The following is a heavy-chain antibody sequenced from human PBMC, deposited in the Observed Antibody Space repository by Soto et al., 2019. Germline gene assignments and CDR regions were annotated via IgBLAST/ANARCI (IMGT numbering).Heavy chain of an antibody. CDR2: LNSDGSST. CDR3: ARESLTSGFDP. V-gene: IGHV3-74*01. CDR1: GFTFSSYW. Sequence: EVQLVESGGGLVQPGGSLRLSCAASGFTFSSYWMHWVRQAPGKGLVWVSRLNSDGSSTSYADSVKGRFTLSRDNAKNTLYLQMNSPSAEDTAVYYCARESLTSGFDPWGQGTLVTVSS. D-gene: IGHD3-16*01. J-gene: IGHJ5*02.